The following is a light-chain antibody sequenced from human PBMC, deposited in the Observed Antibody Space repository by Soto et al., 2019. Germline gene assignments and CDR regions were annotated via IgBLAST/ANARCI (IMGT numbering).Light chain of an antibody. Sequence: DIQMTQSPSSLSASVGDRVTITCRASQTIIRYLNWYQQKPGRAPNLLIYAASSLQSGVPSRFSGSGSGTECTLTISSLQPEDFATYYCQQSYRTLFTFGPGTKVEIK. J-gene: IGKJ3*01. V-gene: IGKV1-39*01. CDR2: AAS. CDR1: QTIIRY. CDR3: QQSYRTLFT.